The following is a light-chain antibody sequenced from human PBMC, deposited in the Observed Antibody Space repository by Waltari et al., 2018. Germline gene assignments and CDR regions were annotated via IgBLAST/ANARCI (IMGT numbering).Light chain of an antibody. CDR3: QVWDGSSDHVL. CDR2: YDT. J-gene: IGLJ2*01. V-gene: IGLV3-21*04. CDR1: NIGSNS. Sequence: SDVLTQPPSVSLAPGKTARITCGENNIGSNSVHWYQQKPGQAPVLVIYYDTDRPSGIPERFSVSNSGSRATLTISRVEAGDEADYYCQVWDGSSDHVLFGGGTKLTVL.